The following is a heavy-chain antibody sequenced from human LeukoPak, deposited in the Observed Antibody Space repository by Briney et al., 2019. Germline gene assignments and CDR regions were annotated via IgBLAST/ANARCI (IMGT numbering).Heavy chain of an antibody. V-gene: IGHV3-23*01. CDR3: AKGPPYYYGSGSYSYYFDY. Sequence: GGSLRLSCAASGFTFSSYAMSWVRQAPGKGLEWVSAISGSGGSTYYADSVKGRFTISRDNSKNTLYLQMNSLRAEDTAVYYCAKGPPYYYGSGSYSYYFDYWGQGTLVTVSS. J-gene: IGHJ4*02. D-gene: IGHD3-10*01. CDR2: ISGSGGST. CDR1: GFTFSSYA.